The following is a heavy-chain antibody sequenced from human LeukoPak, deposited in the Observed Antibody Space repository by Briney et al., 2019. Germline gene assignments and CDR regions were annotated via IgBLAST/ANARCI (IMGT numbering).Heavy chain of an antibody. CDR2: ISYDGSNK. CDR3: AKGDSGWYGGAFDI. J-gene: IGHJ3*02. Sequence: GRSLRLSCAASGFTFSSYGMHWVRQAPGKGLEWVAVISYDGSNKYYADSVKGRFTISRDNSKNTLYLQMNSLRAEDTAVYYCAKGDSGWYGGAFDIWGQGTMVTVSS. D-gene: IGHD6-19*01. V-gene: IGHV3-30*18. CDR1: GFTFSSYG.